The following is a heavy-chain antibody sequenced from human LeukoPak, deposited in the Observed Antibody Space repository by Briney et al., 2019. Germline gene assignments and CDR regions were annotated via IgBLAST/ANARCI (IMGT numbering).Heavy chain of an antibody. CDR1: GDSVSSNSVT. J-gene: IGHJ5*02. Sequence: SQTLSLTCSISGDSVSSNSVTWNWIRQSPSRGLEWLGRTYYRSTWYNDYAVSVRGRITVNPDTSKNQFSLHLNSVTPEDTAVYYCARRLTQYDCFDPWGQGILVTVSS. CDR2: TYYRSTWYN. V-gene: IGHV6-1*01. D-gene: IGHD2-2*01. CDR3: ARRLTQYDCFDP.